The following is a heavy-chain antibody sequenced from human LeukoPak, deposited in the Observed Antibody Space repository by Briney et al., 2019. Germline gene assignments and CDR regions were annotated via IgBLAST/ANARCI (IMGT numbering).Heavy chain of an antibody. D-gene: IGHD2-21*02. CDR2: ISSSSSTI. Sequence: GGSLRLSCAASGFTFSSYSMNWVRQARGKGLERVSYISSSSSTIYYADSVKGRFTISRDNSWSTLYLQMNSLRIEDTAVYYCARENLGDCYFDYWGQGTLVTVSS. CDR1: GFTFSSYS. CDR3: ARENLGDCYFDY. J-gene: IGHJ4*02. V-gene: IGHV3-48*01.